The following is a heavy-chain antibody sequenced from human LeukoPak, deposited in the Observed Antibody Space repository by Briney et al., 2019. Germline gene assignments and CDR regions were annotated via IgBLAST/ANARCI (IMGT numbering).Heavy chain of an antibody. Sequence: GASVKVSCKASGGTFSSYAISWVRQAPGQGLEWMGGIIPIFGTANYAQKFQGRVTITTNESTSTAYMELSSLRSEDTAVYYCARDGRYCSSTSCYTAFDYWGQGTLVTVSS. CDR1: GGTFSSYA. J-gene: IGHJ4*02. CDR3: ARDGRYCSSTSCYTAFDY. D-gene: IGHD2-2*02. CDR2: IIPIFGTA. V-gene: IGHV1-69*05.